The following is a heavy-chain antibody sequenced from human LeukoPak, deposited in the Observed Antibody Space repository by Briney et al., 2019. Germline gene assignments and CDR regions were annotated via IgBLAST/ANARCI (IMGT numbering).Heavy chain of an antibody. V-gene: IGHV1-2*02. J-gene: IGHJ5*02. CDR1: GYTFTGYY. Sequence: ASVKVSCKASGYTFTGYYMHWVRQAPGQGLEWMGWINPNSGGTNYAQKFQDRVAMTRDTSISTAHMELSRLRSDDTAVYYCARDLWEQWLAPSGNWFDPWGQGTLVTVSS. CDR2: INPNSGGT. CDR3: ARDLWEQWLAPSGNWFDP. D-gene: IGHD6-19*01.